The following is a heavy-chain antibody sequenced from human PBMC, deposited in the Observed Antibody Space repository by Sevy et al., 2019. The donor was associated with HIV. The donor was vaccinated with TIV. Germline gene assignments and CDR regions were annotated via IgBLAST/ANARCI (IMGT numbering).Heavy chain of an antibody. CDR3: ARDKYSYGFFDY. Sequence: GSLRLSCAASGFTFSSYRMNWVRQAPGKGLEWVSSISSSSSYIYYADSVKGRFTISRDNAKNSLYLQMNSLRAEDTAVYYCARDKYSYGFFDYWGQGTLVTVSS. D-gene: IGHD5-18*01. CDR1: GFTFSSYR. CDR2: ISSSSSYI. V-gene: IGHV3-21*01. J-gene: IGHJ4*02.